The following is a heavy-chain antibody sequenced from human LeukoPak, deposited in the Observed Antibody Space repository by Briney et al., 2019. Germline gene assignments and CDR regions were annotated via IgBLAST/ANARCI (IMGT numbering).Heavy chain of an antibody. Sequence: SQTLSLTCAVSGGSISSGGYSWSWIRQPPGKGLEWIGYIYHSGSTYYNPSLKSRVTISVDRSKNQFSLKLSSVTAADTAVYYCARSSGWFFLPNYWGQGTLVTVSS. CDR3: ARSSGWFFLPNY. CDR2: IYHSGST. J-gene: IGHJ4*02. D-gene: IGHD6-19*01. V-gene: IGHV4-30-2*01. CDR1: GGSISSGGYS.